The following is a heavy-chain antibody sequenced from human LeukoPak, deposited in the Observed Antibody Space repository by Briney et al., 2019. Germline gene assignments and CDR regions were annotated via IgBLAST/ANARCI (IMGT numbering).Heavy chain of an antibody. J-gene: IGHJ4*02. Sequence: GGSLRLSCAASGFTFSSYWIHWVRQAPGKGLVWVSRIKSDGSSTSYADSVKGRFTISRDNAKNTLYLQMNSLRAEDTAVYYCARDQGIAVVFDYWGQGTLVTVSS. CDR1: GFTFSSYW. V-gene: IGHV3-74*01. CDR2: IKSDGSST. D-gene: IGHD6-19*01. CDR3: ARDQGIAVVFDY.